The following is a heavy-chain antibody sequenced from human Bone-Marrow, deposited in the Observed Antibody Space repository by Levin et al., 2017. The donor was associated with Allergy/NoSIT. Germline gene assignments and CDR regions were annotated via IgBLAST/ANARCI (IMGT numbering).Heavy chain of an antibody. D-gene: IGHD6-19*01. CDR1: GYSFTSYW. CDR2: IDPSDSYT. CDR3: ARPAGSSGGFYGDDY. V-gene: IGHV5-10-1*01. J-gene: IGHJ4*02. Sequence: PGGSLRLSCKGSGYSFTSYWISWVRQMPGKGLEWLGGIDPSDSYTNYGPSFQGHVTISADRSISTAYLQWSSLKASDTAMYYCARPAGSSGGFYGDDYWGQGTLVTVSS.